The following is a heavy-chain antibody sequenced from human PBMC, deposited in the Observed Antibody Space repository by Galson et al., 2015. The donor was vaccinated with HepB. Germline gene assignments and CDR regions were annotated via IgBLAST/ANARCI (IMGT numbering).Heavy chain of an antibody. V-gene: IGHV3-23*01. D-gene: IGHD3-10*01. CDR1: GFTFSSYA. J-gene: IGHJ6*02. Sequence: SLRLSCAASGFTFSSYAMSWVRQAPGKGLEWVSAISSSGSSTYYADSVKGRFTISRDNSRNTLYLQMNRLRVEDTAVYYCAQRGRGSGDYYYYGMDVWGQGTTVTVSS. CDR3: AQRGRGSGDYYYYGMDV. CDR2: ISSSGSST.